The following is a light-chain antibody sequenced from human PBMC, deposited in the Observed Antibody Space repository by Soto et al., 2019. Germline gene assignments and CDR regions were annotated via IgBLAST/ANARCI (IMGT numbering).Light chain of an antibody. CDR3: QQYNKWPPRT. V-gene: IGKV3-15*01. Sequence: ELVMTQSPDTLSVSPGERATLSCRASQSVSTKLAWYQQRPGQAPRLLIFDTSTRATGVPARFSGSGSGTEFTHTISGLQSEDFAVYFCQQYNKWPPRTFGQGTKVEVK. CDR1: QSVSTK. CDR2: DTS. J-gene: IGKJ1*01.